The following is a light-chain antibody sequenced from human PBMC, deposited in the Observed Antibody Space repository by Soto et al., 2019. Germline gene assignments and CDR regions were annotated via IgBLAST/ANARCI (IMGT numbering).Light chain of an antibody. CDR2: DVS. V-gene: IGLV2-14*01. J-gene: IGLJ1*01. CDR3: LSYTRGSTLDV. Sequence: QSVLTQPASVSGSPGQSITISCTGTSNDVAVYNYVSWYQQHPGKAPKLMIYDVSNRPSGVSDRFSGSKSGNTASLTISGLQAEDEAEYDCLSYTRGSTLDVFGTGTKLTVL. CDR1: SNDVAVYNY.